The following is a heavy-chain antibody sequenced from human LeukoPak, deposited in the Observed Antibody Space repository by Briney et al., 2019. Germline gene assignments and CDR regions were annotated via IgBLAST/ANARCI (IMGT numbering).Heavy chain of an antibody. CDR3: ARRPPIYYDSSGYPDY. D-gene: IGHD3-22*01. CDR1: GGSFSGYY. V-gene: IGHV4-34*01. J-gene: IGHJ4*02. Sequence: SETLSLTCAVYGGSFSGYYWSWIRQPPGKGLEWIGEINHSGSTNYNLSLKSRVTISVDTSKNQFSLKLSSVTAADTAVYYCARRPPIYYDSSGYPDYWGQGTLVTVSS. CDR2: INHSGST.